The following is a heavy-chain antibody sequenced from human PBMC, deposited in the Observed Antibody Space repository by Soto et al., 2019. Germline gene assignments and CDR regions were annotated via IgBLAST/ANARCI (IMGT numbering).Heavy chain of an antibody. CDR3: ARDSYYYDSSGYYYGVPGY. J-gene: IGHJ4*02. CDR2: IIPIFGTA. CDR1: GGTFSSYA. D-gene: IGHD3-22*01. V-gene: IGHV1-69*13. Sequence: SVKVSCKASGGTFSSYAISWVRQAPGQGLEWMGGIIPIFGTANYAQKFQGRVTITADESTSTAYMELSSLRSEDTAVYYCARDSYYYDSSGYYYGVPGYWGQGTLVTVSS.